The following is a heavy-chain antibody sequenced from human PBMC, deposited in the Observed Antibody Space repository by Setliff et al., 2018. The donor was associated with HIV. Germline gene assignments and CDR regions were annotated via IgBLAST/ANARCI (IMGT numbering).Heavy chain of an antibody. V-gene: IGHV3-7*03. CDR3: VRDGPPRGAFDV. D-gene: IGHD3-10*01. J-gene: IGHJ3*01. Sequence: GESLKISCAASGFTFSSYWMSWVRQAPGKGLEWVANIKEDGSEKYHVDSVKGRFTISRDNAKNSLFLQMNSLGAEDTAVYYCVRDGPPRGAFDVWGQGTLVTVSS. CDR1: GFTFSSYW. CDR2: IKEDGSEK.